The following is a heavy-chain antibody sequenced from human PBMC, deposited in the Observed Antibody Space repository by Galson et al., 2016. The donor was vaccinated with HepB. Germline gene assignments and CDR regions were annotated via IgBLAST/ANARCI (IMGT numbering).Heavy chain of an antibody. V-gene: IGHV5-51*01. CDR2: IYPGDSDT. CDR3: ARRDLPVAFDL. Sequence: QSGAEVKKPGESLRISCQGSGYSFSRYWIVWLRQMPGKGLEWMGIIYPGDSDTRYSPSFQGQVTISADESISTAYLQWSSLRALDTAMYYCARRDLPVAFDLGGPGTLVTVSS. J-gene: IGHJ4*02. D-gene: IGHD3-3*01. CDR1: GYSFSRYW.